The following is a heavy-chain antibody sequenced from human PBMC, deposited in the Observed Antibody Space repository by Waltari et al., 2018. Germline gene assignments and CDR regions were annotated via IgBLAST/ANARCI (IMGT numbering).Heavy chain of an antibody. CDR1: GFTFSSYW. CDR2: INGDGSRT. CDR3: ARRGSGSRGVDY. J-gene: IGHJ4*02. D-gene: IGHD2-2*01. V-gene: IGHV3-74*01. Sequence: EVQLVESGGGLVQPGGSLRLSCAASGFTFSSYWLHWVRQAPGKGLVWVSGINGDGSRTTYADSVKGRFTISRDNAKNTLYLQMNSLRAEDTAVYYCARRGSGSRGVDYWGQGTLVTVSS.